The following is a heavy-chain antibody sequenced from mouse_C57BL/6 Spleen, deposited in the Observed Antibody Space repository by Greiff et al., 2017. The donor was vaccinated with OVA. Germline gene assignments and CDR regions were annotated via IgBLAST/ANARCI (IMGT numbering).Heavy chain of an antibody. CDR2: INPNNGGT. V-gene: IGHV1-18*01. D-gene: IGHD1-1*01. Sequence: EVQLQQSGPELVKPGASVKIPCKASGYTFTDYNMDWVKQSHGKSLEWIGDINPNNGGTIYNQKFKGKATLTVDKSSSTAYMELRSLTSEDTAVYYCARRGQVVATRYYFDYWGQGTTLTVSS. J-gene: IGHJ2*01. CDR1: GYTFTDYN. CDR3: ARRGQVVATRYYFDY.